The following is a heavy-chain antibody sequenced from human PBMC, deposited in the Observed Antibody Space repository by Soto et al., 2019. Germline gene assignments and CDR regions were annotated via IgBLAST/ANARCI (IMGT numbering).Heavy chain of an antibody. V-gene: IGHV3-30-3*01. CDR1: GFTFSTYA. D-gene: IGHD2-2*01. CDR2: ISYDGSNT. Sequence: GSLRLSCAVSGFTFSTYAMHWVRQAPGKGLEWVAVISYDGSNTYYADSVKGRFTISRDNMLYLQMNSLRAEDTAVYYCARDQGRSITCQLDYWGQGTLVTVSS. J-gene: IGHJ4*02. CDR3: ARDQGRSITCQLDY.